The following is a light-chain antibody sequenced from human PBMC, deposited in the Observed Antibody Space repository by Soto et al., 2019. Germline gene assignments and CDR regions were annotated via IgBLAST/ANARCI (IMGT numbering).Light chain of an antibody. V-gene: IGLV2-14*01. CDR3: SSYTSSSTLVV. J-gene: IGLJ2*01. CDR1: SSDVGGYNY. Sequence: QSALTQPACVSGSPGQSITISCTGTSSDVGGYNYVSWYQQHPGKAPKLMIYDVSDRPSGVSNRFSGSKSGNTASLTISGLQAEDEADYYCSSYTSSSTLVVFGGGTKVTV. CDR2: DVS.